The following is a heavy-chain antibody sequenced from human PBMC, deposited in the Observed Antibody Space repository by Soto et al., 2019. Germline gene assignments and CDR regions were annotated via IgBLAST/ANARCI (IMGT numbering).Heavy chain of an antibody. CDR2: IYYSGST. CDR3: ARVGRFLERLFLDY. D-gene: IGHD3-3*01. V-gene: IGHV4-59*01. J-gene: IGHJ4*01. Sequence: LTCTVPGGSIISYYGSWIRQPPGNGLEWIGYIYYSGSTNYNPSLKSRVTISVDTSKNQFSLKLSSVTAADKAVYYCARVGRFLERLFLDYWGHGTRFTVSS. CDR1: GGSIISYY.